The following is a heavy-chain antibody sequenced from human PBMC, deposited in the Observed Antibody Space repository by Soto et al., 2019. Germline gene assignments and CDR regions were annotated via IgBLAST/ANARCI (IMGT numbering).Heavy chain of an antibody. CDR3: ARGRVVVPAAVMLNCLDP. CDR2: IFHGGST. CDR1: DAPITWGDYS. D-gene: IGHD2-2*01. V-gene: IGHV4-30-2*01. Sequence: NLYVSSEVSDAPITWGDYSRNWIRQPPGKGLEWIGYIFHGGSTYYKASLRSGVTIAVDRWRTQFSLKMSSVTAADTAVYYCARGRVVVPAAVMLNCLDPWGQGAMVTVSS. J-gene: IGHJ5*02.